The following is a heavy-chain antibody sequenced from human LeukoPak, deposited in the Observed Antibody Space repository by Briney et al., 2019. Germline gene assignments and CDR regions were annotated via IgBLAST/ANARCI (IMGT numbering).Heavy chain of an antibody. V-gene: IGHV3-7*01. Sequence: GGSLRLSCSASGFTFSTYWMSWVRQAPGKGLEWVANMRRDGNEIYYLDSVRGRFTISRDNSKNTVYLQMNSLRGEDTAVYYCAKSGIAAAGQRGYFDYWGQGTLVTVSS. CDR2: MRRDGNEI. D-gene: IGHD6-13*01. J-gene: IGHJ4*02. CDR1: GFTFSTYW. CDR3: AKSGIAAAGQRGYFDY.